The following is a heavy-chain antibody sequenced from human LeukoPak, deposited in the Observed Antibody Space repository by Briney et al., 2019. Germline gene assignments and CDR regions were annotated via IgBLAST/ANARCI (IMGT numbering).Heavy chain of an antibody. CDR3: ATVFDF. J-gene: IGHJ5*01. D-gene: IGHD2-21*02. V-gene: IGHV3-74*01. Sequence: GGSLRLSCAASGFTLSSYAMSWVRQAPGKGLVWVSRIDDVGSGTSYADSVKGRFTISRDDAKNTVYLQMNSLRAEDTAVYYCATVFDFWGQGTLVTVSS. CDR1: GFTLSSYA. CDR2: IDDVGSGT.